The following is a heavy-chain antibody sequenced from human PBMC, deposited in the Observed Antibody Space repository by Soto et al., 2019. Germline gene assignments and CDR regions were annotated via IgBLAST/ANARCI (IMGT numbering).Heavy chain of an antibody. J-gene: IGHJ5*02. CDR1: GDAISNYY. CDR3: ARGGYYYDSSGYYYGWFDP. V-gene: IGHV4-59*01. D-gene: IGHD3-22*01. Sequence: PSETLSLTCTVSGDAISNYYWSWIRQTPGRGLEWIGCVHESGSTDYNPSLKGRVTISLHTSKIQFSLKLRSVTAADTAVYYCARGGYYYDSSGYYYGWFDPWGQGTLVTVSS. CDR2: VHESGST.